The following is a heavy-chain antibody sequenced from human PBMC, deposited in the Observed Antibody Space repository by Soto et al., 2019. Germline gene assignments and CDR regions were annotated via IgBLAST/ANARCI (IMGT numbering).Heavy chain of an antibody. J-gene: IGHJ4*02. CDR1: GGSISSSSYY. V-gene: IGHV4-39*01. D-gene: IGHD5-12*01. Sequence: SSETLSLTCTVSGGSISSSSYYWGWIRQPPGKGLEWIGSIYYSGSTYYNPSLKSRVTISVDTSKNQFSLKLSSVTAADTAVYYCARGEGWLQLPLLWGQGTLVTVSS. CDR3: ARGEGWLQLPLL. CDR2: IYYSGST.